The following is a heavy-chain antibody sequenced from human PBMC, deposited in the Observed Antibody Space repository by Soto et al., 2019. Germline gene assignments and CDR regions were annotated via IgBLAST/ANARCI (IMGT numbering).Heavy chain of an antibody. CDR1: GGYFSGYY. J-gene: IGHJ4*02. CDR3: ARNDYGDYRPVY. CDR2: IDQSGST. Sequence: SETLSLTCAVYGGYFSGYYWSWIRQSPGKGLEWIGEIDQSGSTNSNPSLKSRVTISVDASKKQFSLKLKSVTAADTAVYYRARNDYGDYRPVYWGQGTLVTVSS. D-gene: IGHD4-17*01. V-gene: IGHV4-34*01.